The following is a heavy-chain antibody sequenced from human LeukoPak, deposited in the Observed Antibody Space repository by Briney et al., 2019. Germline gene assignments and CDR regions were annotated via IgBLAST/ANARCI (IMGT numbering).Heavy chain of an antibody. CDR3: ARRGSSGWNAFDI. D-gene: IGHD6-19*01. J-gene: IGHJ3*02. Sequence: SETLSLTCTVSGGSISSSSYYWGWIRQPPGKGLEWIGSIYYSGSTYYNPSLKSRVTISGDTSKNQFSLKLSSVTAADTAVYYCARRGSSGWNAFDIWGQGTMVTVSS. V-gene: IGHV4-39*07. CDR2: IYYSGST. CDR1: GGSISSSSYY.